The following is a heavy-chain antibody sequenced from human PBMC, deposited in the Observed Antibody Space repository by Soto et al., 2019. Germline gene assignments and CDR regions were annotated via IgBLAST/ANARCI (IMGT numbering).Heavy chain of an antibody. Sequence: QVQLVQSGAEVKKPGSSVKVSCKASGGTFSSYAISWVRQAPGQGLEWMGGIIPIYGTANYAQKFQGRVTLNADESTRTDNIDLSSLRSEDTALYYCAREWLRYQLGGMDVWGQGPTVTVSS. CDR1: GGTFSSYA. V-gene: IGHV1-69*01. D-gene: IGHD3-9*01. J-gene: IGHJ6*02. CDR2: IIPIYGTA. CDR3: AREWLRYQLGGMDV.